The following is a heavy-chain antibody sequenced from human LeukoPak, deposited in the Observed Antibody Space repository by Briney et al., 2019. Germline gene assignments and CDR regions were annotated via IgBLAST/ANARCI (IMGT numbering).Heavy chain of an antibody. CDR2: INANGGT. Sequence: GGSLRLSCAASGFTFSTYWMSWVRQAPGKGLVWVSRINANGGTSYADSVKCRFTISRDNAQTTLHLQMNSVRAEDTAVYYCAPGCRSTSCNMDYFDYWGQGTLVTVSS. CDR1: GFTFSTYW. D-gene: IGHD2-2*02. J-gene: IGHJ4*02. CDR3: APGCRSTSCNMDYFDY. V-gene: IGHV3-74*01.